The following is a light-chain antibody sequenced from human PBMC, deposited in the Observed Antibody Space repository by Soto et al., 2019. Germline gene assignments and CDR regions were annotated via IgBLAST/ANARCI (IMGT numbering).Light chain of an antibody. CDR1: QGIRSE. CDR2: TAS. V-gene: IGKV1-6*01. Sequence: AMQMTHSPSSLSASVGDRVTITCRASQGIRSELGWYQQKPGKAPTLLIYTASTLQSGGPSRFSGSGSGTDFTLTISSLQPEDFATYYCIQDYNYPLTFGGGTKVDIK. J-gene: IGKJ4*01. CDR3: IQDYNYPLT.